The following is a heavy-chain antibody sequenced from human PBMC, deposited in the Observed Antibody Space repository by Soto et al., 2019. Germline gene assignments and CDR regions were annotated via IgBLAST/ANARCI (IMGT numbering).Heavy chain of an antibody. CDR1: GYTFSTYG. D-gene: IGHD2-2*01. Sequence: QVQLVQSGAEMKKPGASVKVSCKASGYTFSTYGITWVRQAPGQGLDWMGWINPLKGDTNSEARFQDRVTMTTDTSTRTAYMELRSLRSDDTGIYYCARVKVPAAILGAFDLWGQGTLVTVSS. CDR3: ARVKVPAAILGAFDL. J-gene: IGHJ3*01. V-gene: IGHV1-18*01. CDR2: INPLKGDT.